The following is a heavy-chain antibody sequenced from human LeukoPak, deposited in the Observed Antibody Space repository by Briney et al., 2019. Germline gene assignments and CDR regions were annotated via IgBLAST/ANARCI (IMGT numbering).Heavy chain of an antibody. V-gene: IGHV1-18*01. Sequence: GASVTVSFKSSGYTFTNYGISWVRQAPGQGLEGMGGISAYDGNTNYAQKLQGRVAMTTDTSTSTAYRERRSLRSDDTAVYYCARQKRTVVGATRFDYWGQGTLVTVSS. D-gene: IGHD1-26*01. CDR2: ISAYDGNT. CDR3: ARQKRTVVGATRFDY. CDR1: GYTFTNYG. J-gene: IGHJ4*02.